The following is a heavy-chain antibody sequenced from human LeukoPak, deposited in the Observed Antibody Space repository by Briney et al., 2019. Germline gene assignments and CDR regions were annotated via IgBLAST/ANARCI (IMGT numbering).Heavy chain of an antibody. J-gene: IGHJ4*02. D-gene: IGHD1-1*01. CDR2: LWSNGNTR. CDR1: GLRINNYA. CDR3: VRDSPHWTLDY. V-gene: IGHV3-33*01. Sequence: PGGSLRLSCAASGLRINNYAMHWVRQAPGKGLEWVAILWSNGNTRFYADSVKGRFTISRDTSTNTLYLHMDSLRVEDTAVYHCVRDSPHWTLDYWGRGTLVTVSS.